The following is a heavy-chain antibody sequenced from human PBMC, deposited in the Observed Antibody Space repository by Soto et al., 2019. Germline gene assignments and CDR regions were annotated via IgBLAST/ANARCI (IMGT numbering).Heavy chain of an antibody. D-gene: IGHD3-16*02. Sequence: QVQLVQSGAEVKKPGSSVKVSCKASGGTFSSYAISWVRQAPGQGLEWMGGIIPIFGTANYAQKFQWRVKNTANESTSKAYMELSSLRYGDTAVYYCARGNKSQYDYVWGSYRWDFDYWGQGTLVTVSS. V-gene: IGHV1-69*01. CDR1: GGTFSSYA. CDR2: IIPIFGTA. J-gene: IGHJ4*02. CDR3: ARGNKSQYDYVWGSYRWDFDY.